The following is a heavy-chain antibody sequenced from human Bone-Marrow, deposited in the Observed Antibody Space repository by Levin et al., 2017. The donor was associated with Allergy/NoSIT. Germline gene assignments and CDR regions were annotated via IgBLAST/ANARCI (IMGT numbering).Heavy chain of an antibody. Sequence: GGSLRLSCAASGFTFSTYAMSWVRQAPGKGLEWVSDISGSGGAKYYADSVKGRFNISRDNSKNTLYLQMKSLRVEDTAVYYCAKDRPELEVRSDYCDCWGEGALVTVSS. CDR3: AKDRPELEVRSDYCDC. J-gene: IGHJ4*02. CDR1: GFTFSTYA. CDR2: ISGSGGAK. V-gene: IGHV3-23*01. D-gene: IGHD1-1*01.